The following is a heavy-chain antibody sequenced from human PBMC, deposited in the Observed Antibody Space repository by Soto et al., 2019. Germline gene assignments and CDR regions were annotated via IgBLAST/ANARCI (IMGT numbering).Heavy chain of an antibody. V-gene: IGHV1-46*01. CDR2: INPSGGST. CDR1: GYTFTSYY. CDR3: ARDGSGYDFDY. D-gene: IGHD5-12*01. J-gene: IGHJ4*02. Sequence: QVQLVQSGAEVKKPGASVKVSCKASGYTFTSYYMHWVRQAPGQGLEWMGIINPSGGSTSYAQKFQGRVNMTRDTSTRTVYMELSSLRSEYTAVYYCARDGSGYDFDYWGQGTLVTVSS.